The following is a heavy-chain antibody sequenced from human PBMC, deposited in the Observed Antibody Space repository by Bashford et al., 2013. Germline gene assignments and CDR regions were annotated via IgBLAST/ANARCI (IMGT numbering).Heavy chain of an antibody. Sequence: SETLSLTCTVSGGSISSGGYYWSWIRQHPGKGLEWIGYIYHSGSTYYNPSLKSRVTISVDRSKNQFSLKLSSVTAADTAVYYCAREERSEGYFDYWGQGTLVTVSS. D-gene: IGHD1-1*01. CDR1: GGSISSGGYY. J-gene: IGHJ4*02. CDR3: AREERSEGYFDY. CDR2: IYHSGST. V-gene: IGHV4-30-2*01.